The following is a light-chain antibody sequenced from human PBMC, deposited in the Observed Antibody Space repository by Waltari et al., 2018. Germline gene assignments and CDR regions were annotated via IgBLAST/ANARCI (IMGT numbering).Light chain of an antibody. Sequence: DIQMTQSPSSLSASVGYRVTITCRVSQGISNYLAWYQQKPEKVPKLLIYAAYTLQSGVPSRFRGSGSGTDFTLTISSLQPEDVATYYCQKYNSAPLTFGGGTKVEIK. V-gene: IGKV1-27*01. CDR2: AAY. CDR3: QKYNSAPLT. J-gene: IGKJ4*01. CDR1: QGISNY.